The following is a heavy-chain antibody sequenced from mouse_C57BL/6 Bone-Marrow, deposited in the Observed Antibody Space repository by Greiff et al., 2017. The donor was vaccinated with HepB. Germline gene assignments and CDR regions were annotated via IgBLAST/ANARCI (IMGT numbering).Heavy chain of an antibody. Sequence: QVQLKESGPGLVQPSQSLSITCTVSGFSLTSYGVHWVRQPPGKGLEWLGVIWSGGSTDYNAAFISRLSISKDNSKSQVFFKMNSLQADDTAIYYCAKKMETGTDAMDYWGQGTSVTVSS. V-gene: IGHV2-4*01. J-gene: IGHJ4*01. CDR3: AKKMETGTDAMDY. CDR2: IWSGGST. CDR1: GFSLTSYG. D-gene: IGHD4-1*01.